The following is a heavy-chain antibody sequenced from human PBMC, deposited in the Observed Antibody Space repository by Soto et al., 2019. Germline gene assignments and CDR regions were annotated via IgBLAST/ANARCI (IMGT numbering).Heavy chain of an antibody. V-gene: IGHV3-21*01. CDR3: ARSAGYCTATSCEIGWFDS. D-gene: IGHD2-8*02. CDR1: GFMFSSYN. Sequence: VQLVESGGGLVKPGGSLRLSCEGSGFMFSSYNMNWVRQAPGRGLEWVSFISSSSAYKYYEDAVKGRFTISRDNDKNSVYLQMNSLRAEDAGLYYCARSAGYCTATSCEIGWFDSWGQGTWVTVSS. J-gene: IGHJ5*01. CDR2: ISSSSAYK.